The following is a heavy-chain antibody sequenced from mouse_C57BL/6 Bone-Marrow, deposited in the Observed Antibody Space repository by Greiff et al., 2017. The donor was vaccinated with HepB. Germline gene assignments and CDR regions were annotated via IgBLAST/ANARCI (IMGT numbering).Heavy chain of an antibody. J-gene: IGHJ2*01. V-gene: IGHV1-81*01. CDR1: GYTFTSYG. D-gene: IGHD1-2*01. CDR2: IYPRSGNT. Sequence: VKLMESGAELARPGASVKLSCKASGYTFTSYGISWVKQRTGQGLEWIGEIYPRSGNTYYNEKFKGKATLTADKSSSTAYMELRSLTSEDSAVYFCARPLLRRADYWGQGTTLTVSS. CDR3: ARPLLRRADY.